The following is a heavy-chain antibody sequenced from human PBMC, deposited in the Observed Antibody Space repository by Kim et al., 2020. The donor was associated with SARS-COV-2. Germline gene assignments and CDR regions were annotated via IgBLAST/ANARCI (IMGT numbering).Heavy chain of an antibody. V-gene: IGHV1-46*01. J-gene: IGHJ2*01. CDR1: GFTFRDYW. Sequence: ASVKVSCKAYGFTFRDYWMHWVRQAPGQGLEWMGIISSTGDATRYAENFQGRVTMTRDTSTSTVYLELNSLKSDDTAVYYCARDTSGTDPRSHWYF. CDR2: ISSTGDAT. CDR3: ARDTSGTDPRSHWYF. D-gene: IGHD3-10*01.